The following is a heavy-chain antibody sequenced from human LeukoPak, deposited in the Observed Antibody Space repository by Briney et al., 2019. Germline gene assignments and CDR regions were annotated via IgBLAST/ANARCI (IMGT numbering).Heavy chain of an antibody. V-gene: IGHV4-39*01. CDR2: IYYSGST. CDR3: ARGGRVRYFDWSHYYYYGMDV. J-gene: IGHJ6*02. D-gene: IGHD3-9*01. CDR1: GGSISSSSYY. Sequence: SETLSLTCTVSGGSISSSSYYWGWIRQPPGKGLEWIGSIYYSGSTYYNPSLKSRVTISVDTSKNQFSLKLSSVTAADTAVHYCARGGRVRYFDWSHYYYYGMDVWGQGTTVTVSS.